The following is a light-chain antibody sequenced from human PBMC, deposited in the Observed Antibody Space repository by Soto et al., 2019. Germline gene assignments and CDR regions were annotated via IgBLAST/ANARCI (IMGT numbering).Light chain of an antibody. J-gene: IGLJ1*01. V-gene: IGLV1-44*01. CDR1: GSNIGSNT. CDR3: AAWDDSLRGFV. Sequence: QSVLTQPPSASGTPGQRVPSACSGTGSNIGSNTVNWYQHLPGAAPKLLIYRTSQRPSGVPDRFSGSKSGTSASLVISGLRSEDAADYYCAAWDDSLRGFVFGTGTKVTVL. CDR2: RTS.